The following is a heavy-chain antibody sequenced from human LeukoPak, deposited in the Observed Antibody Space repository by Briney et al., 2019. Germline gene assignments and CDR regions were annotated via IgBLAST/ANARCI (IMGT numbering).Heavy chain of an antibody. J-gene: IGHJ3*02. CDR2: ISAGGSGT. CDR1: GFTYSNFG. V-gene: IGHV3-23*01. Sequence: QPGGSLRLSCASSGFTYSNFGMSWVRQAPGKGLEWVSSISAGGSGTYFADSVKGRFRISRDNSKSTLLLQMNSLRAEDTAVYYCARDPDIDYDILTGYSLDDAFDIWGQGTMVTVSS. D-gene: IGHD3-9*01. CDR3: ARDPDIDYDILTGYSLDDAFDI.